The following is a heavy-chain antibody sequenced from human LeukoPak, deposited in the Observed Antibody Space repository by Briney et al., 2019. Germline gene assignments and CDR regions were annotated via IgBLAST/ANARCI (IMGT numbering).Heavy chain of an antibody. Sequence: SETLSLTCAVYGGSFSGYYWSWIRQPPGKGLEWIGEINHSGSTNYNPSLKSRVTISVDTSKNQFSLKLSSVTAADTAVYYCARTSVYYYGSGSYLKRRYNWFDPWGQGTLVTVSS. J-gene: IGHJ5*02. CDR2: INHSGST. D-gene: IGHD3-10*01. CDR1: GGSFSGYY. V-gene: IGHV4-34*01. CDR3: ARTSVYYYGSGSYLKRRYNWFDP.